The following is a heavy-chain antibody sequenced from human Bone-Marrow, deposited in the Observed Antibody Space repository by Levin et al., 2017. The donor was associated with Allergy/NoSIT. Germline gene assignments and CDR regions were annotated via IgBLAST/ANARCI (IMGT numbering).Heavy chain of an antibody. J-gene: IGHJ5*02. CDR2: IGGGGVNK. V-gene: IGHV3-23*01. Sequence: PGGSLRLSCAASGFTFRNFAMNWVRQVPGKGLEWVAAIGGGGVNKYYADSVKGRFTVSRDNSKNTVYLQMNSLRAEDTALYYCARDWYGYDFWSYNWFDPWGQGTRVTVSS. CDR3: ARDWYGYDFWSYNWFDP. D-gene: IGHD3/OR15-3a*01. CDR1: GFTFRNFA.